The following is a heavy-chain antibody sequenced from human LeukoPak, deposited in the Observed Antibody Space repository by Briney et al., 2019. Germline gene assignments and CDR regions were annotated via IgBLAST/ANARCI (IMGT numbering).Heavy chain of an antibody. V-gene: IGHV3-48*03. D-gene: IGHD3-22*01. J-gene: IGHJ4*02. CDR1: GFTFSSYE. Sequence: GGSLRLSCAASGFTFSSYEMNWVRQAPGKGLEWVSYISSSGSTIYYADSVKGRFTISRDNAKNSLYLQMNSLRAEDTAVYYCARDNYDSSGYYFGWGQGTLVTVSS. CDR2: ISSSGSTI. CDR3: ARDNYDSSGYYFG.